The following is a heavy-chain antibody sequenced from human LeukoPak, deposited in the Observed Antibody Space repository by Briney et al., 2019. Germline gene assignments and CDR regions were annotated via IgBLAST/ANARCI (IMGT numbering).Heavy chain of an antibody. CDR2: IDPSDSYT. CDR3: ERLWFGELLDPN. D-gene: IGHD3-10*01. J-gene: IGHJ4*02. Sequence: GESLKISCKGSGYSFTSYWICWVRQMPGKGLEWMGRIDPSDSYTNYSPSFQGHVTISADKSISTAYLQWSSLKASDTAMYYCERLWFGELLDPNWGQGTLVTVSS. V-gene: IGHV5-10-1*01. CDR1: GYSFTSYW.